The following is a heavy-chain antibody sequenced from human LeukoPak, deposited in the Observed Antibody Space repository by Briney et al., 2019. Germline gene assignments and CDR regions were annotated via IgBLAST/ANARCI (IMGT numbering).Heavy chain of an antibody. D-gene: IGHD6-19*01. CDR2: ISAYNGNT. CDR1: GYTFTSYG. J-gene: IGHJ4*02. Sequence: ASVKVSCKASGYTFTSYGISWVRQAPGQGLEWMGWISAYNGNTNYAQKLQGRVTMTTDTSTSTAYMELRSLRSDDTAVYYCARGLKRHSSGWYYYSWGQGTLVTVSS. CDR3: ARGLKRHSSGWYYYS. V-gene: IGHV1-18*01.